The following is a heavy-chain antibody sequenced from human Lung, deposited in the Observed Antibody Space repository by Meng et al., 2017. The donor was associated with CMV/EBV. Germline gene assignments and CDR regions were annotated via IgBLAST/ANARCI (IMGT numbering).Heavy chain of an antibody. CDR3: ARDAHFYYGSGSYYRVGWCDP. CDR2: INPNTGDT. Sequence: SVXVSXXASGYTFTGYYIHWVRQAPGQGLEWMGWINPNTGDTNYSQKFQGRVTMTRDTSIRTAYMELSSLRSDDTAVFYCARDAHFYYGSGSYYRVGWCDPGGQGTXVTVSS. V-gene: IGHV1-2*02. J-gene: IGHJ5*02. CDR1: GYTFTGYY. D-gene: IGHD3-10*01.